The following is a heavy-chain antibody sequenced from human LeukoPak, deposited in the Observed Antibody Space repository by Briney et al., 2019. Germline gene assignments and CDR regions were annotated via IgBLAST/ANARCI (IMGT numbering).Heavy chain of an antibody. Sequence: GAPVKVSCKASGYTFTSYYMHWVRQAPGQGLEWMGIINPSGGSTSYAQKFQGRVTMTRDTSTSTVYMELSSLRSEDTAVYYCARDQDVDTAMVVFDYWGQGTLVTVSS. D-gene: IGHD5-18*01. CDR1: GYTFTSYY. J-gene: IGHJ4*02. CDR3: ARDQDVDTAMVVFDY. CDR2: INPSGGST. V-gene: IGHV1-46*01.